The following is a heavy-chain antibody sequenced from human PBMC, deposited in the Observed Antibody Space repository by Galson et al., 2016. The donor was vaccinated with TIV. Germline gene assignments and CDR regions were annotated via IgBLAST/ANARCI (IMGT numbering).Heavy chain of an antibody. V-gene: IGHV4-4*07. CDR1: GASINSYY. CDR3: AGRNF. CDR2: VYPTGDL. Sequence: SETLSLTCTVSGASINSYYWSWIRQPAGKGLEWIGRVYPTGDLNYNPSLESRVTLAVDTSKNQFTLKLTSVTAADTAVYFCAGRNFWGQGILVTVSS. J-gene: IGHJ4*02.